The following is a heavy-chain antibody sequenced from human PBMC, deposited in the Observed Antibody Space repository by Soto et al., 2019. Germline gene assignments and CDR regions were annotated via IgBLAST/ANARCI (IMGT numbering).Heavy chain of an antibody. CDR2: ISSSATYA. V-gene: IGHV3-11*06. Sequence: GGSLRLSCAASGFTFSDYYMSWIRQAPGKGLEWLSYISSSATYAIYADSVKGRFTLSRDNAKNSLYLQMNSLRAEDTAVYYCARNDSSGYLDSWRQGTLAPVSP. J-gene: IGHJ5*01. CDR1: GFTFSDYY. D-gene: IGHD3-22*01. CDR3: ARNDSSGYLDS.